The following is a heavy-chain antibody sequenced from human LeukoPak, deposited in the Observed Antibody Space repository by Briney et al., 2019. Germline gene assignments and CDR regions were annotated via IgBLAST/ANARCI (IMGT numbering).Heavy chain of an antibody. CDR1: GGSFSGYY. J-gene: IGHJ4*02. V-gene: IGHV4-34*01. CDR3: ARATYDAGDY. CDR2: INHSGST. D-gene: IGHD3-3*01. Sequence: PSETLSLTCAVYGGSFSGYYWSWIRQPPGKGLEWIGEINHSGSTNYNPSLKSRVTISVDTSKNQFSLELSSVTATDTAVYYCARATYDAGDYWGQGTLVTVSS.